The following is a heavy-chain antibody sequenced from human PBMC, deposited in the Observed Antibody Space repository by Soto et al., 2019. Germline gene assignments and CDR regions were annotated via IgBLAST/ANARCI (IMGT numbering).Heavy chain of an antibody. V-gene: IGHV4-30-4*01. Sequence: SETLSLTCTVSGGSISSGDYYWSWIRQPPGKGLEWIGYIYYSGSTHYNPSLKSRVTISVDTSKNQFSLKLSSVTAADTAVYYCARVSAPTPGYSYGYEFDYWGQGTLVTVSS. D-gene: IGHD5-18*01. CDR2: IYYSGST. CDR1: GGSISSGDYY. J-gene: IGHJ4*02. CDR3: ARVSAPTPGYSYGYEFDY.